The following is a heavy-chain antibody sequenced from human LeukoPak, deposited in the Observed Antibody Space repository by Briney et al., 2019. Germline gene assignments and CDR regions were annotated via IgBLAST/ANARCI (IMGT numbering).Heavy chain of an antibody. J-gene: IGHJ3*02. CDR2: INHSGST. Sequence: GSLRLSCAASGFTFSSYAMSWIRQPPGKGLEWIGEINHSGSTNYNPSLKSRVTISVDTSKNQFSLKLSSVTAADTAVYYCARGHNYDSSGYYYFYAFDIWGQGTMVTVSS. CDR1: GFTFSSYA. V-gene: IGHV4-34*01. D-gene: IGHD3-22*01. CDR3: ARGHNYDSSGYYYFYAFDI.